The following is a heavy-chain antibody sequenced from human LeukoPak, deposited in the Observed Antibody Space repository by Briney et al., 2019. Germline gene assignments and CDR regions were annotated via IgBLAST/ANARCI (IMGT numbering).Heavy chain of an antibody. CDR3: ARVVVAATGWIDY. V-gene: IGHV3-21*01. J-gene: IGHJ4*02. Sequence: GGSLRLSCAASGFTFSSYSMNWVRQAPGKGLEWVSSISSSSSYIYYADSVKGRFTISRDNAKNSLYLQMNSLRAEDTAVYYCARVVVAATGWIDYWGQGTLVTVSS. D-gene: IGHD2-15*01. CDR2: ISSSSSYI. CDR1: GFTFSSYS.